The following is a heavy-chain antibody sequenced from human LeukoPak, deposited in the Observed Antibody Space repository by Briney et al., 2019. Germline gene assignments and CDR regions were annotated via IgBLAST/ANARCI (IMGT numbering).Heavy chain of an antibody. J-gene: IGHJ4*02. Sequence: QPGGSLRLSCAASGFTFSSYSMNWVRQAPGKGLEWVAFIRYDGSNKYYADSVKGRFTISRDNAKNSLYLQMNSLRAEDTAVYYCARDPLELELPSGDYWGQGTQVTVSS. CDR1: GFTFSSYS. CDR3: ARDPLELELPSGDY. CDR2: IRYDGSNK. V-gene: IGHV3-30*02. D-gene: IGHD1-7*01.